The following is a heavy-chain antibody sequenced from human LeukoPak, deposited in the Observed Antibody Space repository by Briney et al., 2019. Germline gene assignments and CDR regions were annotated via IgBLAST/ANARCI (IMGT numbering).Heavy chain of an antibody. CDR2: IKKKSDGGTT. CDR1: GLTFSNAW. Sequence: GGSVRLSHAVSGLTFSNAWMRGVRRASGRGLEEGGRIKKKSDGGTTAYVAPVKGKVTISRDDSKTTLYLQMNSLKTEDTAVYYYTTDIGYSYGYEYYFDYWGQGTLVTVSS. CDR3: TTDIGYSYGYEYYFDY. J-gene: IGHJ4*02. V-gene: IGHV3-15*01. D-gene: IGHD5-18*01.